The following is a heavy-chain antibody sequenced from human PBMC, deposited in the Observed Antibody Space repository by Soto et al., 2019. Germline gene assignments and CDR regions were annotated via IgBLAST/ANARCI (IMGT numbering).Heavy chain of an antibody. CDR1: GYTLTSHD. CDR3: ARYNWDAPSYYGMDV. V-gene: IGHV1-3*05. D-gene: IGHD1-1*01. Sequence: QVQLVQSGAEEKKPGASVKVSCKASGYTLTSHDMHWVRQAPGQRLEWMGWINAGNGNTEYSQKFLDRVTITRDTSASTGYMELSGLRSEDTAVYYCARYNWDAPSYYGMDVWGQGTTVTVSS. J-gene: IGHJ6*02. CDR2: INAGNGNT.